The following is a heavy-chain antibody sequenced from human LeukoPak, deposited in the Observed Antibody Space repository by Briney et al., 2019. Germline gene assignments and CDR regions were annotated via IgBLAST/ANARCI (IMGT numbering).Heavy chain of an antibody. CDR1: GFTFSSYS. CDR2: ISSSSSYI. J-gene: IGHJ4*02. V-gene: IGHV3-21*04. Sequence: TAGGSLRLSCAASGFTFSSYSMNWVRQAPGKGLEWVSSISSSSSYIYYADSVKGRFTISRDNSKNMLYLQMDSLRAEDTAVYYCAKGATGLRIVGDDWGQGTLVTVSS. D-gene: IGHD2-15*01. CDR3: AKGATGLRIVGDD.